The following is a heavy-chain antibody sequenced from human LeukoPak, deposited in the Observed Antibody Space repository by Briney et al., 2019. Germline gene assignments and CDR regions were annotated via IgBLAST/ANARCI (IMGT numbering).Heavy chain of an antibody. CDR3: ARGRQAALRIRALVDY. J-gene: IGHJ4*02. D-gene: IGHD6-6*01. Sequence: GGSLRLSCAASGFTFSSYCMSWVRQAPGKGLEWVANIRQDVSEKYYVDSVKGRFTISRDNAKNSLYLQMNSLRVEDTAVYYCARGRQAALRIRALVDYWGQGTLVTVSS. CDR2: IRQDVSEK. V-gene: IGHV3-7*01. CDR1: GFTFSSYC.